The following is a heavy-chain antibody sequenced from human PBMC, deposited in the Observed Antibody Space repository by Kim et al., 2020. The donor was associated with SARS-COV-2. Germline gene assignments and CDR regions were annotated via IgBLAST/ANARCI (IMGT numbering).Heavy chain of an antibody. V-gene: IGHV3-30*18. CDR3: AKDQYLYGSGTYYNDYYGMDV. CDR1: GFIFSNYA. D-gene: IGHD3-10*01. Sequence: GGSLRLSCAASGFIFSNYAMHWVRQAPGKGLEWVAVISYDGSNKYYADSVKGRFAISRDNSKNTLYLQMNSLRAEDTTLYYCAKDQYLYGSGTYYNDYYGMDVWGQGTTVTVSS. J-gene: IGHJ6*02. CDR2: ISYDGSNK.